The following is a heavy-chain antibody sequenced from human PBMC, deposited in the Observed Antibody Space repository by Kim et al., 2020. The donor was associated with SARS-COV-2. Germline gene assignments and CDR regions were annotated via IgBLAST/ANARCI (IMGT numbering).Heavy chain of an antibody. D-gene: IGHD4-17*01. J-gene: IGHJ6*02. CDR2: INAGNGNT. CDR3: ARDLLKDYGGAYYYYYGMDV. Sequence: ASVKVSCKASGYTFTSYAMHWVRQAPGQRLEWMGWINAGNGNTKYSQKFQGRVTITRDTSASTAYMELSSLRSEDTAVYYCARDLLKDYGGAYYYYYGMDVWGQATTVTVSS. V-gene: IGHV1-3*01. CDR1: GYTFTSYA.